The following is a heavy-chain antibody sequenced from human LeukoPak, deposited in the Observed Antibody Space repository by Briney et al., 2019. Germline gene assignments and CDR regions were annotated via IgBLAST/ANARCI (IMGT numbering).Heavy chain of an antibody. CDR1: GFTFSSYA. Sequence: GASLRLSCAASGFTFSSYAMSWVRQAPGKGLEWVSAISGSGGSTYYADSVKGRFTISRDNSKNTLYLQMNSLRAEDTAVYYCARVEIQLWYFDYWGQGTLVTVSS. CDR3: ARVEIQLWYFDY. V-gene: IGHV3-23*01. D-gene: IGHD5-18*01. J-gene: IGHJ4*02. CDR2: ISGSGGST.